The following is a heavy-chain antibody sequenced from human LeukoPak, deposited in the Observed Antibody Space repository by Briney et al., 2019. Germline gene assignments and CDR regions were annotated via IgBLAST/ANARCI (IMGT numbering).Heavy chain of an antibody. D-gene: IGHD1-26*01. CDR1: GGSISSYY. CDR2: IYYSGST. CDR3: AREDDTGRYMGDDAFDI. Sequence: SETLSLTCTVSGGSISSYYWSWIRQPPGKGLEWIGYIYYSGSTNYNPSLKSRVTISVDTSKSQFSLKLSSVTAADTAVYYCAREDDTGRYMGDDAFDIWGQGTMVTVSS. J-gene: IGHJ3*02. V-gene: IGHV4-59*01.